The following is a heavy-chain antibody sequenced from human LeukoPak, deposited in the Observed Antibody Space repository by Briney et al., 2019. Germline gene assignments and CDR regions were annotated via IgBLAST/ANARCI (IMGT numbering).Heavy chain of an antibody. Sequence: GRSLRLSCAASGFTFSNYAMQWVRQAPGKGLEWVAIMSYDGSKKYYVDSVKGRFIISRDNSKNTLYLQMNSLRAEDTAVYYCAKDGPSRQPVVPAAVDYWGQGTLVTVSS. D-gene: IGHD2-2*01. J-gene: IGHJ4*02. CDR2: MSYDGSKK. V-gene: IGHV3-30*18. CDR3: AKDGPSRQPVVPAAVDY. CDR1: GFTFSNYA.